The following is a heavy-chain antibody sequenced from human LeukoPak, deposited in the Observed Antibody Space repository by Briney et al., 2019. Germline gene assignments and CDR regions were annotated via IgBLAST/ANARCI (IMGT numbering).Heavy chain of an antibody. V-gene: IGHV3-7*01. CDR1: GFTFTIYW. D-gene: IGHD2-8*01. Sequence: GGSLRLSCAASGFTFTIYWMSWVRQAPGKGQEWVANIKQDGSEKYYVDSVKGRFTISRDNAKNSLYLQMNSLRAEDTAVYYCARDNGYCTNGVCFHYYMDVWGKGTTVTVSS. CDR2: IKQDGSEK. J-gene: IGHJ6*03. CDR3: ARDNGYCTNGVCFHYYMDV.